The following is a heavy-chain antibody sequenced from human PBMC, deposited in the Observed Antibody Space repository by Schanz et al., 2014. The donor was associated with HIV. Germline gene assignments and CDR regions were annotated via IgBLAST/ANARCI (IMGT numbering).Heavy chain of an antibody. CDR2: INPNSGDR. Sequence: QVQLVQSGAEVKKPGASVKVSCKASGYTFTNYFIHWVRQAPGQGLEWMGWINPNSGDRDYAQKFQGRVTMTRNTSISTAYMELSSLRSEDTAVYYCAREVDIVVVPAASVGWFDPGGQGTLVTVSS. D-gene: IGHD2-2*03. CDR1: GYTFTNYF. CDR3: AREVDIVVVPAASVGWFDP. J-gene: IGHJ5*02. V-gene: IGHV1-8*02.